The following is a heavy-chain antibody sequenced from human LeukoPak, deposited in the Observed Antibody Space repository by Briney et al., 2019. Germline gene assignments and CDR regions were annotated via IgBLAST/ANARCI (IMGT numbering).Heavy chain of an antibody. D-gene: IGHD2-2*01. V-gene: IGHV4-39*07. Sequence: SETLSLTCTVSGGSISSNNYYWGWIRQPPGKGLEWIGSIYHSGSTYYNPSLKSRVTISVDTSKNQFSLKLSSVTAADTAVYYCARVESYCSSTSCYKAVDYWGQGTLVTVSS. CDR1: GGSISSNNYY. CDR3: ARVESYCSSTSCYKAVDY. J-gene: IGHJ4*02. CDR2: IYHSGST.